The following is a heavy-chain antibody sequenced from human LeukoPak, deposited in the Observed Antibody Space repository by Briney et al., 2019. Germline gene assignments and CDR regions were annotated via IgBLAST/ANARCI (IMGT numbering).Heavy chain of an antibody. Sequence: GGSLRLSCAVSGFSVTNNYMSWVRQAPGKGLEWVSVFYVGGATYYADSVKGRFTISRDNSENTLYLQMKSLRAEDTAVYYCAKAGHDFWSPSGFDLWGQGTLVAVSS. J-gene: IGHJ5*02. CDR2: FYVGGAT. CDR1: GFSVTNNY. V-gene: IGHV3-53*01. D-gene: IGHD3-3*01. CDR3: AKAGHDFWSPSGFDL.